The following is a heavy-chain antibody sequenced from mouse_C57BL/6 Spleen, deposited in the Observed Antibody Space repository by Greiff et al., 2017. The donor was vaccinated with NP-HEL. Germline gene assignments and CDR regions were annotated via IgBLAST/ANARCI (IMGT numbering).Heavy chain of an antibody. J-gene: IGHJ2*01. Sequence: DVMLVESGGGLVKPGGSLKLSCAASGFTFSSYAMSWVRQTPEKRLEWVATISDGGSYTYYPDNVKGRFTISRDNAKNNLYLQMSHLKSEDTAMYYCARGRGTVVDYFDYWGQGTTLTVSS. CDR1: GFTFSSYA. CDR3: ARGRGTVVDYFDY. CDR2: ISDGGSYT. V-gene: IGHV5-4*03. D-gene: IGHD1-1*01.